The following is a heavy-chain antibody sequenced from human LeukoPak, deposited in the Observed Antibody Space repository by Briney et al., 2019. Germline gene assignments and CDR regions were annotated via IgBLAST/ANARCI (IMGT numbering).Heavy chain of an antibody. V-gene: IGHV4-38-2*02. Sequence: SETLSLTCTVSGFFITAYYWGWIRQPPGKGLEWIASIRHDGNTYYNPSLRSQVTISVDMSRNQFSLKLNSLTAADTAAYYCARQVATTGEWAFDVWGQGTMVTVSS. CDR1: GFFITAYY. D-gene: IGHD5-12*01. CDR2: IRHDGNT. J-gene: IGHJ3*01. CDR3: ARQVATTGEWAFDV.